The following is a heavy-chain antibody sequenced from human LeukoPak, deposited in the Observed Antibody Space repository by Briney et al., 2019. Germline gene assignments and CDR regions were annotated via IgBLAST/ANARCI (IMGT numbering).Heavy chain of an antibody. V-gene: IGHV1-2*02. CDR1: GYTFTAYY. Sequence: AASVKVSCKASGYTFTAYYIRWLRQAPGQGLEWMGWINPNSGGTNYAPKFRGLVTMSSDTSITTAYMELSRLISGDTAVYYCARTKPPCTSCLLLDYWGQGTLVTVSS. D-gene: IGHD2-2*01. CDR2: INPNSGGT. J-gene: IGHJ4*02. CDR3: ARTKPPCTSCLLLDY.